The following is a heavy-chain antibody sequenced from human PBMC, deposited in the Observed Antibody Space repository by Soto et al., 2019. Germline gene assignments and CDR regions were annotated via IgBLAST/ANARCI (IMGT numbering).Heavy chain of an antibody. J-gene: IGHJ5*02. D-gene: IGHD3-16*01. CDR2: INGDGSTT. CDR1: GFTFSSYW. CDR3: VRPRGWYDP. V-gene: IGHV3-74*01. Sequence: GGSLRLSCAASGFTFSSYWMHWFRQAPGKGLVWVSHINGDGSTTTYADSVKGRFTISRDNAKNTLYLQMNSLRAEDTAVYYCVRPRGWYDPWGQGTLVTVSS.